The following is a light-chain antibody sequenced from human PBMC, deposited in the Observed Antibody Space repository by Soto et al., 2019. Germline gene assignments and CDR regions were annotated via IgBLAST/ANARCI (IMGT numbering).Light chain of an antibody. CDR2: AAT. J-gene: IGKJ1*01. V-gene: IGKV1-27*01. Sequence: DIQMTQSPSSLSASVGDRVTITCRASQGISKYLAWFQQKPGKVPKLLIYAATTLESGVSSRFSGSGSGKDFTLTISSLHPEDVATYYCQNYHSAPRTFGQGTK. CDR1: QGISKY. CDR3: QNYHSAPRT.